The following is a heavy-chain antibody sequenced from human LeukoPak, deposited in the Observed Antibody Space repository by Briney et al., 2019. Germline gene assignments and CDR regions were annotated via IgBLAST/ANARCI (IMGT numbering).Heavy chain of an antibody. CDR3: ARQRVAADGVGILDY. CDR1: GGSFTVYY. J-gene: IGHJ4*02. D-gene: IGHD1-26*01. CDR2: INHSGST. Sequence: SETLSLTCTVSGGSFTVYYWTWIRQSPGKGLEWLGEINHSGSTKYNPSLTSRASISVDTSRNQFSLRLTSVTAADTAVYYCARQRVAADGVGILDYWGLGALVTVSS. V-gene: IGHV4-34*01.